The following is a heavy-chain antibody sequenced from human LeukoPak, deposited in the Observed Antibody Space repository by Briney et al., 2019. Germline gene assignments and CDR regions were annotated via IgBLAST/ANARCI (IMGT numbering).Heavy chain of an antibody. V-gene: IGHV3-23*01. CDR2: ISGSGANT. J-gene: IGHJ4*02. Sequence: GGSLRLSCAASGFTFNGYAMSWVRQARGKGLEWVSSISGSGANTYYANSVKGRFTVYRDNSKNTLYLQVNNLRAEDTAVYYCAKHLGSHNFDYWGQGTLVTVSS. D-gene: IGHD3-10*01. CDR1: GFTFNGYA. CDR3: AKHLGSHNFDY.